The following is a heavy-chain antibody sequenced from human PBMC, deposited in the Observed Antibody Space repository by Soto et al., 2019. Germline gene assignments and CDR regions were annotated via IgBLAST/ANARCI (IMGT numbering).Heavy chain of an antibody. V-gene: IGHV3-74*01. J-gene: IGHJ4*02. CDR1: GFTFSSYW. Sequence: VQLVESGGGLVQPGGSLRLSCAASGFTFSSYWMHWVGQAPGKGLVWVSGISSDGSSTSDADSVKGRFTISRGNAKNPLYLQMNSLRADDTAVYYCVRTSLVVAAATREDYWGQGTLVTVSS. D-gene: IGHD2-15*01. CDR2: ISSDGSST. CDR3: VRTSLVVAAATREDY.